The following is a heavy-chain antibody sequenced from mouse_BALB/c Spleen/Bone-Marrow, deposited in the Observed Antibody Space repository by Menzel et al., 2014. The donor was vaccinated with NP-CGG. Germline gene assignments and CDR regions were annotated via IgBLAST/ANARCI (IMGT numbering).Heavy chain of an antibody. J-gene: IGHJ4*01. CDR3: TRWDYGYMDY. CDR1: GYTFTSYW. V-gene: IGHV1S22*01. CDR2: IYPGSGST. D-gene: IGHD1-2*01. Sequence: LQQSGSELVRPGASVKLSCKASGYTFTSYWMHWVKQRHGQGFEWIGNIYPGSGSTNYDEKFKSKGTLTVDTSSSTAYMHLSSLTSEDSAVYYCTRWDYGYMDYWGQGTSVTVSS.